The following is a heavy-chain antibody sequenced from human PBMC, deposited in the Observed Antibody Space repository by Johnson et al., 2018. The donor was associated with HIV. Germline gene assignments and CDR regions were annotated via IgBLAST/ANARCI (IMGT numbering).Heavy chain of an antibody. Sequence: VQLVESGGGSVKPGDSLRLSCAASGFTFSDVWMTWVRQAPGRGLEWLGRIKTKTEGGTTDYAAPVKGRFTISRDDSINTVYLQMNSLKSEDMAVYYCTTGDCSGSNRDAFDIWGQGTMVTVSS. CDR3: TTGDCSGSNRDAFDI. CDR2: IKTKTEGGTT. CDR1: GFTFSDVW. D-gene: IGHD1-26*01. V-gene: IGHV3-15*01. J-gene: IGHJ3*02.